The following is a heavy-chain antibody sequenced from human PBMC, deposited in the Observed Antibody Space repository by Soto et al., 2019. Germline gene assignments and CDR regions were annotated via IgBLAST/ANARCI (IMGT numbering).Heavy chain of an antibody. CDR2: IWYDGSNK. Sequence: PGGSLRLSCAASGFTFSSYGMHWVRQAPGKGLEWVAVIWYDGSNKYYADSVKGRFTISRDNSKNTLYLQMNSLRAEDTAVYYCARERGYSGYELDAFDIWGQGTVVTVSS. J-gene: IGHJ3*02. D-gene: IGHD5-12*01. CDR1: GFTFSSYG. CDR3: ARERGYSGYELDAFDI. V-gene: IGHV3-33*01.